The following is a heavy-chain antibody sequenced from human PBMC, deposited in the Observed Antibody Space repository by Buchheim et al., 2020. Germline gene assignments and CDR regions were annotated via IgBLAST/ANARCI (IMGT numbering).Heavy chain of an antibody. CDR2: VYYSGYT. V-gene: IGHV4-30-4*01. CDR3: ARGDRDGDYVGGAYYYYGMDV. CDR1: GGPISSGDYY. J-gene: IGHJ6*02. D-gene: IGHD4-17*01. Sequence: QVQLQESGPGLVKPSQTLSLTCTVSGGPISSGDYYWSWIRQPPGKGLEWIGYVYYSGYTYYNPSLKSRVTISVDTSKNQFSLKLSSVTAADTAVYYCARGDRDGDYVGGAYYYYGMDVWGQGTT.